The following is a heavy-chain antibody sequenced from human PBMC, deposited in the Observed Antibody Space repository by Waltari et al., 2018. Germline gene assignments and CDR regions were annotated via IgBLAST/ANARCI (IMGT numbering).Heavy chain of an antibody. Sequence: QVQLVESGGGVVQPGGPLRSPGAASGFTSSTNGMHWVRQAPGKGLEWVACIRYDGSNKYYADSVKGRFTISRDNSKNTLYLQMNSLRAEDTAVYYCAKGGEANQVYGYWGQGTLVTVSS. J-gene: IGHJ4*02. V-gene: IGHV3-30*02. CDR2: IRYDGSNK. CDR1: GFTSSTNG. CDR3: AKGGEANQVYGY. D-gene: IGHD3-10*01.